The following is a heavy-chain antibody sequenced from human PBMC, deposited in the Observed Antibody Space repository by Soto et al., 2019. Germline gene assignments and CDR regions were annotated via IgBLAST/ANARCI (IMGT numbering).Heavy chain of an antibody. Sequence: QVPLVQSGPDLKRPGASMKVSCKASGYTFTSYGISWVRQAPGQGLEWMAWISPLKGRTQYSQKAQGRVTLSTDTSSNTAYMEMTTLRVDDTAVYYCAMDYGGRPEYFKHWGQGTLVTVS. V-gene: IGHV1-18*04. CDR2: ISPLKGRT. CDR1: GYTFTSYG. CDR3: AMDYGGRPEYFKH. J-gene: IGHJ1*01. D-gene: IGHD4-17*01.